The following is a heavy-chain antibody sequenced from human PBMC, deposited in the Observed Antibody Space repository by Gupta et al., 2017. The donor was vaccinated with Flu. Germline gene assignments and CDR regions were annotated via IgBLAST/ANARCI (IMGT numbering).Heavy chain of an antibody. CDR2: ISGRGAPT. Sequence: EVQLLDSGGGLVQPGGSLRLSCAASGFHFGSFAMSWGRQAPGKGLEWVASISGRGAPTYYADSVKGRFTISRDNSNNALYLQMNSLRADDTAVYFCAKQKSVVIFDYWGQGALVTVSS. CDR1: GFHFGSFA. J-gene: IGHJ4*02. V-gene: IGHV3-23*01. D-gene: IGHD4-23*01. CDR3: AKQKSVVIFDY.